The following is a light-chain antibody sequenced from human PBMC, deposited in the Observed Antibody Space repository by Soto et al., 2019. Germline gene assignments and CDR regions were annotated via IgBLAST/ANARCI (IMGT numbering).Light chain of an antibody. CDR1: SSDVGGYNY. Sequence: QSALTQPASVSGSPGQSITISCTGTSSDVGGYNYVSWYQQHPGKAPKLMIYDDSNRPSGVSNRFAGAKFGNTASLTISWLQADDEDDDYCSSYTSSSNYVFGTGTKVTVL. CDR2: DDS. CDR3: SSYTSSSNYV. J-gene: IGLJ1*01. V-gene: IGLV2-14*01.